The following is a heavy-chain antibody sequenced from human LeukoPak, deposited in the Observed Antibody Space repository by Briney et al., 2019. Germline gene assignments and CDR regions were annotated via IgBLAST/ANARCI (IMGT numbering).Heavy chain of an antibody. CDR1: GGSFSGYY. CDR2: INHSGST. J-gene: IGHJ6*03. CDR3: ARGVYDFWSGYPPCYMDV. V-gene: IGHV4-34*01. D-gene: IGHD3-3*01. Sequence: SETLSLTCGVYGGSFSGYYWSWIRQPPGKGLEWIGEINHSGSTNYNPSLKSRVTISVDTSKNQFSLKLSSVTAADTAVYYCARGVYDFWSGYPPCYMDVWGKGTTVTVSS.